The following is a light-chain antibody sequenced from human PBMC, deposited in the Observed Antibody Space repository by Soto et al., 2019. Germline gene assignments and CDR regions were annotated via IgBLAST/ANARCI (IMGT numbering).Light chain of an antibody. J-gene: IGLJ1*01. Sequence: QSVLTQPPSASGSPGQSATISCTGISSDVGAYKYVTWYQQHPGKAPKVVLHEVSRRPSGVPDRFSGSRSGNTASLTVSGLQAEDEADYYCSFYPDNSDFLYVFGTGTKVTVL. CDR3: SFYPDNSDFLYV. CDR2: EVS. V-gene: IGLV2-8*01. CDR1: SSDVGAYKY.